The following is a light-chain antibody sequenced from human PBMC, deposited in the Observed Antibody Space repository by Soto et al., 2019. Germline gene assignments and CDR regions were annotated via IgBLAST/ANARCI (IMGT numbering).Light chain of an antibody. CDR3: QPYNNWHT. J-gene: IGKJ3*01. CDR1: QSVSSN. Sequence: EIVMTQSPTTLSVSPGERATLSCRASQSVSSNLAWYQQKPGQAPRLLIYGASTRATGIPASFSGSGSGTDFTLTMSRLQSDDFVVYYCQPYNNWHTFGPGTTVDIK. CDR2: GAS. V-gene: IGKV3-15*01.